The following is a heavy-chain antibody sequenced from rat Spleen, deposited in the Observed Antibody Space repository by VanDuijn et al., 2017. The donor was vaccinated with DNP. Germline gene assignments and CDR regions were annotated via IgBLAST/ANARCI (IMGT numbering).Heavy chain of an antibody. D-gene: IGHD1-7*01. Sequence: EVQLVESGGDLVQPGRSLKLSCAVSGITFSDHNMAWVRQAPKKGLEWVASIHNTGGTTYYPDSLKGRFTISRDNANSILNLQMTSLRSEDTATYYCTRDGPPYYGVPFDYWGQGVMVTVSS. J-gene: IGHJ2*01. V-gene: IGHV5-20*01. CDR3: TRDGPPYYGVPFDY. CDR2: IHNTGGTT. CDR1: GITFSDHN.